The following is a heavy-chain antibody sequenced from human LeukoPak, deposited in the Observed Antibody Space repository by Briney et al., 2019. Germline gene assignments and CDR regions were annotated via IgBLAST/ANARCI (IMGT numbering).Heavy chain of an antibody. CDR1: GFTFSSYA. V-gene: IGHV3-23*01. Sequence: PGGSLRLSCAASGFTFSSYAMSWVRQAPGKGLEWVSAISGSGGSTYYADSVKGRFTISRDTSKNTLYLQMNSLRAEDTAVYYCARYDFWSGSPAVKWFDPWGQGTLVTVSS. CDR2: ISGSGGST. D-gene: IGHD3-3*01. J-gene: IGHJ5*02. CDR3: ARYDFWSGSPAVKWFDP.